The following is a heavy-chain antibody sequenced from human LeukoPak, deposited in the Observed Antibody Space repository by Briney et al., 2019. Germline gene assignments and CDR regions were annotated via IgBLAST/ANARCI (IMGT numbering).Heavy chain of an antibody. V-gene: IGHV6-1*01. CDR1: GDSVSSNSAA. CDR3: ARDHCSGGSCYSEYYYMDV. Sequence: SQTLSLTCAISGDSVSSNSAAWSWIRQSPSRGLEWLGRTYYRSKWYNDYAVSVKSRITINPDTSKNQFSLQLNSVTPEDTAVYYCARDHCSGGSCYSEYYYMDVWGKGTTVTVSS. J-gene: IGHJ6*03. CDR2: TYYRSKWYN. D-gene: IGHD2-15*01.